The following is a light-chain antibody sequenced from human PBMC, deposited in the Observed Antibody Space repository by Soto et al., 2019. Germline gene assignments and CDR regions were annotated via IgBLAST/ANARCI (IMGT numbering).Light chain of an antibody. J-gene: IGKJ5*01. CDR2: GAS. CDR3: QQYSDLPMT. V-gene: IGKV3-20*01. Sequence: EMVMTQSPATLSVSPGERATLSCRASQSISSGYLAWYQQKPGQAPRLLIYGASSRATGIPDRFSGRGSGTDFTLTISRLEPEDFAVYVCQQYSDLPMTFGQGTRLEIK. CDR1: QSISSGY.